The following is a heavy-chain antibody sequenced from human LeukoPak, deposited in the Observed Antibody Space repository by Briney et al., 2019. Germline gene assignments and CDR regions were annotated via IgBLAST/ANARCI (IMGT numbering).Heavy chain of an antibody. J-gene: IGHJ4*02. D-gene: IGHD5-18*01. CDR1: GFTFSSYG. CDR3: AREDTAMVIPFDY. Sequence: GGSLRLSCAASGFTFSSYGMNWVRQAPGKGLEWVSSISSSSSYIYYADSVKGRFTISRDNAKNSLYLQMNSLRAEDTAVYYCAREDTAMVIPFDYWGQGTLVTVSS. CDR2: ISSSSSYI. V-gene: IGHV3-21*01.